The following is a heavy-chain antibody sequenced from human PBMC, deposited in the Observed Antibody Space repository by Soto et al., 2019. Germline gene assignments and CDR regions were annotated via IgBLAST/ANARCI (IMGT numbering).Heavy chain of an antibody. D-gene: IGHD3-22*01. V-gene: IGHV1-69*13. Sequence: SVKVSCKASGGTFSSYAISWVRQAPGQGLEWMGGIIPIFGTANYAQKFQGRVTITADESTSTAYMELSSLRSEDTAVYYCASEPYYYDSSGYNPPRAFDIWGQGTMVTVSS. CDR3: ASEPYYYDSSGYNPPRAFDI. J-gene: IGHJ3*02. CDR1: GGTFSSYA. CDR2: IIPIFGTA.